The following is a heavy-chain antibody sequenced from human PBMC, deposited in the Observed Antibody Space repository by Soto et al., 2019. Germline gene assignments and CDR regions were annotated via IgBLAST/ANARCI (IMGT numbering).Heavy chain of an antibody. D-gene: IGHD7-27*01. J-gene: IGHJ4*02. CDR2: IWYDGSNT. Sequence: GSLRLSCAASGFIFSRFGMHWVRQAPGKGLEWVAHIWYDGSNTYYADSVKGRFTISRDNSRNTLYLQMNSLRAEDTAVYHCVRDLLGSGGHFDYWGQGTPVTVSS. V-gene: IGHV3-33*01. CDR3: VRDLLGSGGHFDY. CDR1: GFIFSRFG.